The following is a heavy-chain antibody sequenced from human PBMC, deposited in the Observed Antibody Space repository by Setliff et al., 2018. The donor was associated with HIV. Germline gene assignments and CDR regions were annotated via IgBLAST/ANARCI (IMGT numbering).Heavy chain of an antibody. CDR1: GFSFSRYA. D-gene: IGHD6-13*01. V-gene: IGHV3-23*01. CDR3: ARANPPSSSSYFDY. J-gene: IGHJ4*02. CDR2: LSGSGVTS. Sequence: GGSLRLSCAASGFSFSRYAMGWVRQAPGKGLEWVSSLSGSGVTSYYADPVKGRFTISRDSSKNTMYLQLNSLRADDTAVYFCARANPPSSSSYFDYWGRGTLVTVSS.